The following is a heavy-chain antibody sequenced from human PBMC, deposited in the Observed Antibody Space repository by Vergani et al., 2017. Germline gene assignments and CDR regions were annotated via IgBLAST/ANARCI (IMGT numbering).Heavy chain of an antibody. CDR2: IRYDGSNK. J-gene: IGHJ4*02. CDR3: ARDLFXYDSSGYYSGFFDY. CDR1: GFTFSSYG. V-gene: IGHV3-30*02. Sequence: VQLVESGGGLVKPGGSLRLSCVASGFTFSSYGMHWVRQAPGKGLEWVAFIRYDGSNKYYADSVKGRFTISRDNAKNSLYLQMNSLRAEDTAVYYCARDLFXYDSSGYYSGFFDYWGQGTLVTVSS. D-gene: IGHD3-22*01.